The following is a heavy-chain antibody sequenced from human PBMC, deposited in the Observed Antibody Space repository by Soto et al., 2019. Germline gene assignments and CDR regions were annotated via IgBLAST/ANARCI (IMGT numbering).Heavy chain of an antibody. J-gene: IGHJ4*02. CDR3: AKQRWERWQRAEIDY. Sequence: QVQLVESGGGVVQPGRSLRLSCAASGFTLSSYGMHWVRQAPGKGLEWVAVITYDESNTSYADSLRGRFTISRDTSRNTVHRQINSLTVDATAVYFCAKQRWERWQRAEIDYWGQGPLATVSS. CDR1: GFTLSSYG. V-gene: IGHV3-30*18. D-gene: IGHD5-12*01. CDR2: ITYDESNT.